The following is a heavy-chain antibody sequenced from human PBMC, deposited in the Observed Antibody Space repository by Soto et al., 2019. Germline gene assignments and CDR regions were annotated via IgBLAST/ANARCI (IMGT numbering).Heavy chain of an antibody. CDR1: GGSISTGGFY. D-gene: IGHD2-8*02. J-gene: IGHJ3*01. V-gene: IGHV4-31*03. CDR3: AQAVVFTVGDAFDV. CDR2: IFYSGRT. Sequence: QVQLRESGPGLVKPSQTLSLTCTVSGGSISTGGFYWHWIRQYPGKGLEWIGSIFYSGRTSDNPSLTSRFTMSIEASKNRFSLRLSSVTAADTAVYYCAQAVVFTVGDAFDVWGQGRLVTVSS.